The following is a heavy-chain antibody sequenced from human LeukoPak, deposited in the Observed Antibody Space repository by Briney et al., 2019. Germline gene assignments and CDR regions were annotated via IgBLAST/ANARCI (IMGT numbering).Heavy chain of an antibody. Sequence: GGSLRLSCAASGFXFSSYSINWVRQAPGKGLEWVSSISSSSSYIYYADSVKGRFTISRDNAKNSLYLQMNSLRAEDTAVYYCARDLSSGWDYWGQGTLVTVSS. CDR3: ARDLSSGWDY. CDR1: GFXFSSYS. J-gene: IGHJ4*02. V-gene: IGHV3-21*01. CDR2: ISSSSSYI. D-gene: IGHD6-19*01.